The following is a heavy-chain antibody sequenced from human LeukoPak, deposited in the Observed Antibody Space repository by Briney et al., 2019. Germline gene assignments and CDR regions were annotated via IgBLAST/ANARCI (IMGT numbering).Heavy chain of an antibody. D-gene: IGHD2-2*01. CDR2: ISSSSSYI. CDR1: GFTFSSYS. CDR3: ARFAPPMVVPAAIPYYYYYGMDG. J-gene: IGHJ6*04. V-gene: IGHV3-21*01. Sequence: GGSLRLSCAASGFTFSSYSMNWVRQAPGKGLEWVSSISSSSSYIYYADSVKGRFNIYRDNAKNSLYLQMNSLRAEDTAVYYCARFAPPMVVPAAIPYYYYYGMDGWGKGTTVTVAS.